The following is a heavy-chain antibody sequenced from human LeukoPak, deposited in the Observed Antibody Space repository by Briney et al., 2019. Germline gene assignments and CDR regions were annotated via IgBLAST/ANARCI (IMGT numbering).Heavy chain of an antibody. D-gene: IGHD1-1*01. CDR3: AKVHGVPY. Sequence: GGSLRLSCAASRFTFSSYAMSWVRQAPGKGLEWVSAISGRGDNTYYADSVKGQFTISRDNSKNTLYLQMNSLRAEDTALYYCAKVHGVPYWGQGTLVTVSS. CDR2: ISGRGDNT. V-gene: IGHV3-23*01. J-gene: IGHJ4*02. CDR1: RFTFSSYA.